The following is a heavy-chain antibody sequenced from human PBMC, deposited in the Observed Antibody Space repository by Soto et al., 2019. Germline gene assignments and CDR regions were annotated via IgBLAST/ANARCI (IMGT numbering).Heavy chain of an antibody. D-gene: IGHD3-10*01. Sequence: QVQLQESGPGLVKPSQTLSLTCTVSGGSISSGDYYWSWIRQPPGKGLEWIGYIYYSGSTYYNPSLKSRVTITVDTSKNQFSLKLSSVTAADTAVYYCASASGSYLSTDAFDIWGQGTMVTVSS. CDR2: IYYSGST. V-gene: IGHV4-30-4*01. CDR3: ASASGSYLSTDAFDI. J-gene: IGHJ3*02. CDR1: GGSISSGDYY.